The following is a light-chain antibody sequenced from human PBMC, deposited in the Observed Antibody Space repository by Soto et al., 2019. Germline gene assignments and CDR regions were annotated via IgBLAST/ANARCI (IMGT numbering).Light chain of an antibody. CDR1: QDINKW. J-gene: IGKJ4*01. V-gene: IGKV1-12*01. Sequence: DIQMTQSPSSVSASVGDRVTITCRASQDINKWLAWYQQKPGLAPNLVIYTASRLHGGGPSRFSGSASGTDFTLTISSLQPEDVATYYCQQCKSFPLTFGGGTKVEI. CDR2: TAS. CDR3: QQCKSFPLT.